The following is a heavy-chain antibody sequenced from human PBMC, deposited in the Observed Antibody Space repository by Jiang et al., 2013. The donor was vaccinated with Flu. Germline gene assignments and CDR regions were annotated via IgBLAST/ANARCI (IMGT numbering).Heavy chain of an antibody. D-gene: IGHD5-18*01. CDR3: ARGRSPRGYSYGPYYFDY. CDR2: IYHSGST. CDR1: GYSISSGYY. V-gene: IGHV4-38-2*01. J-gene: IGHJ4*02. Sequence: GPGLVKPSETLSLTCAVSGYSISSGYYWGWIRQPPGKGLEWIGSIYHSGSTYYNPSLKSRVTISVDTSKNQFSLKLSSVTAADTAVYYCARGRSPRGYSYGPYYFDYWGQGTLVTVSS.